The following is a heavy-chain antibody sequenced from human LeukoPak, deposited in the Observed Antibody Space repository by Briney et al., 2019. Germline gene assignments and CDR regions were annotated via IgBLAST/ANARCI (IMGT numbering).Heavy chain of an antibody. D-gene: IGHD6-19*01. V-gene: IGHV3-64*01. J-gene: IGHJ5*01. CDR1: GFTLSSYS. Sequence: GGSLRLSCAASGFTLSSYSMHWVRQAPGKGLEFVSAISKNGRSTYYGNSVKGRFTISRDISKNTLYLQMGSLRPEDMAVYYCARVDSGSAXXSWGXXILVTVSS. CDR3: ARVDSGSAXXS. CDR2: ISKNGRST.